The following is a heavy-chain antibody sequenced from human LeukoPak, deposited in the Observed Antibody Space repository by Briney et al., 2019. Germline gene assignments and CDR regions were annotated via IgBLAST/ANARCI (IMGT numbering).Heavy chain of an antibody. CDR2: ISYDGSNK. V-gene: IGHV3-30-3*01. D-gene: IGHD6-13*01. J-gene: IGHJ6*02. Sequence: GGSLRLSCVASGFDFNDYDFHWVRQAPGKGLEWVAVISYDGSNKYYADSVKGRFTISRDNSKNTLYLQMNSLRAEDTAVYYCARDRYSSSWYYYYYGMDVWGQGTTVTVSS. CDR3: ARDRYSSSWYYYYYGMDV. CDR1: GFDFNDYD.